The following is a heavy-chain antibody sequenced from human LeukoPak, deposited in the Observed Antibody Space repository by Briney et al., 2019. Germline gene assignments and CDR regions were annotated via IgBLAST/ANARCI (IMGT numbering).Heavy chain of an antibody. Sequence: GGSLRLSCAVSGFTFSGHWMFWVRQAPGKGLEWVSSDGSGAGYTDSVKGRFTVSRDNARNTLYLQMNSLRAEDTAVYYCARARWYSCDYWGQGTLVTVSS. CDR2: DGSGA. CDR1: GFTFSGHW. V-gene: IGHV3-74*01. J-gene: IGHJ4*02. D-gene: IGHD5-24*01. CDR3: ARARWYSCDY.